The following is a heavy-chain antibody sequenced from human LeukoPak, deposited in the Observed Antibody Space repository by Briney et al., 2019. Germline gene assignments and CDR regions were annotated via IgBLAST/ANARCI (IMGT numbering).Heavy chain of an antibody. CDR2: LYSGGTT. V-gene: IGHV3-53*05. CDR1: GFTVSSNF. Sequence: PGGSLRLSCAVSGFTVSSNFLNWVRQAPGKGLEWVSVLYSGGTTFYADSVRGRFTISRDNSKNTLYLQMNCLRADDTAVYYCASPSPGGGAAGLFDYWGRGTLVTVSS. J-gene: IGHJ4*02. CDR3: ASPSPGGGAAGLFDY. D-gene: IGHD6-13*01.